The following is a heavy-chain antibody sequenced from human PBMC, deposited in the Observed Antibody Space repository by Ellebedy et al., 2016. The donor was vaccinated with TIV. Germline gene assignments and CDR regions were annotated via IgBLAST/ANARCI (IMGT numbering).Heavy chain of an antibody. CDR2: IGTAGDT. J-gene: IGHJ4*02. D-gene: IGHD6-13*01. CDR1: GFTLSSYD. Sequence: PGGSLRLSCAASGFTLSSYDMHWVRQATGKGLEWVSTIGTAGDTYYPGSVKGRFTISRENAKNSLYLQRTSLRAGDTAVYYCARFSQQTYDYWGQGTLVTVSS. CDR3: ARFSQQTYDY. V-gene: IGHV3-13*01.